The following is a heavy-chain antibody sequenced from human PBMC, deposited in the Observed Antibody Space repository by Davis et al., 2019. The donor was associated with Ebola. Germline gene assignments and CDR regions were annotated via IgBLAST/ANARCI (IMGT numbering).Heavy chain of an antibody. CDR1: GGSVSSGSYY. V-gene: IGHV4-61*01. J-gene: IGHJ6*02. CDR2: INYSGST. Sequence: SETLSLTCTVSGGSVSSGSYYWSWIRQPPGKGLEWIGYINYSGSTNYNPSLKSRVTISVDTSKNQFSLKLSSVTAADTAVYYCASLYCSGGSCHGGMDVWGQGTTVTVSS. CDR3: ASLYCSGGSCHGGMDV. D-gene: IGHD2-15*01.